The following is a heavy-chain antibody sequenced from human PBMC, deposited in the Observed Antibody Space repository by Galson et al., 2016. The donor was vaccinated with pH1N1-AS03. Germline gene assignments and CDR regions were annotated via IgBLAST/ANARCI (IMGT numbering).Heavy chain of an antibody. J-gene: IGHJ6*02. Sequence: WVRQVAGQGLEWMGWMNLGTAKTVYAQRFQGRLSMATDTAVNTAYMELSGLRFDDTAVYYCARATLEQLGADDYYYYGMDVWGQGTTVTVSS. CDR3: ARATLEQLGADDYYYYGMDV. D-gene: IGHD6-6*01. V-gene: IGHV1-8*01. CDR2: MNLGTAKT.